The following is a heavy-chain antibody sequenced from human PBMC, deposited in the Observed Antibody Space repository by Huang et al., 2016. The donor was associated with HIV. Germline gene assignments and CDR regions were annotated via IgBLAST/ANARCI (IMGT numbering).Heavy chain of an antibody. J-gene: IGHJ1*01. CDR3: ARGVGFCRGGECLPTDFQL. D-gene: IGHD2-8*02. CDR2: LNNSESA. CDR1: GGSFSGYL. V-gene: IGHV4-34*02. Sequence: QVRLEHWGAGLLKPSETLSLTCSVYGGSFSGYLWTWIRQSPGTGLEWIGELNNSESAPYNPSCKIRVTITGDMSKNQFTVNMTTQTVADTVVYIWARGVGFCRGGECLPTDFQLWCQG.